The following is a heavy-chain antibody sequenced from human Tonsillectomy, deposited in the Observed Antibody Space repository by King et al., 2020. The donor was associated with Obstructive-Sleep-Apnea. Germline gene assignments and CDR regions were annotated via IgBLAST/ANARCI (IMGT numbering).Heavy chain of an antibody. CDR3: AKLFSWEPDY. D-gene: IGHD1-26*01. V-gene: IGHV4-59*08. CDR2: IYYSGST. Sequence: QLQESGPGLVKPSETLSLTCTVSGGSISSYYWSWIRQPPGKGLEWIGYIYYSGSTNCNPSLKSRVTISVDTSKNQFSLKLSSVIAADTAVYYCAKLFSWEPDYWGQGTLVTVSS. CDR1: GGSISSYY. J-gene: IGHJ4*02.